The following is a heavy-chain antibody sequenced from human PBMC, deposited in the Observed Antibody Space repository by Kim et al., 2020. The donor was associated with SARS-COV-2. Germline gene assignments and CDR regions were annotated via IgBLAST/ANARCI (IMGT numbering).Heavy chain of an antibody. J-gene: IGHJ6*02. Sequence: GGSLRLSCAASGFTFSSYDMHWVRQATGKGLEWVSAIGTAGDPYYPGSVKGRFTISRENAKNSLYLQMNSLRAGDTAVYYCARGGGYCSSTSCYGNYYYGMDVWGQGTTVTVSS. CDR2: IGTAGDP. D-gene: IGHD2-2*01. CDR3: ARGGGYCSSTSCYGNYYYGMDV. V-gene: IGHV3-13*05. CDR1: GFTFSSYD.